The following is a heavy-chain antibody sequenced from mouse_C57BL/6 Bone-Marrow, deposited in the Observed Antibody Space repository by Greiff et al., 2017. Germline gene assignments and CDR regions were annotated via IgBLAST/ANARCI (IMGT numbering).Heavy chain of an antibody. CDR2: IDPSDSYT. CDR3: ARDMVVAFDY. CDR1: GYTFTSYW. J-gene: IGHJ2*01. Sequence: QVQLQQPGAELVRPGTSVKLSCKASGYTFTSYWMHWVKQRPGQGLEWIGVIDPSDSYTNYNQKFKGKATLTVDTSSSTAYMQLSSLTSEDAAVYYCARDMVVAFDYGGQGTTLTVSS. V-gene: IGHV1-59*01. D-gene: IGHD1-1*02.